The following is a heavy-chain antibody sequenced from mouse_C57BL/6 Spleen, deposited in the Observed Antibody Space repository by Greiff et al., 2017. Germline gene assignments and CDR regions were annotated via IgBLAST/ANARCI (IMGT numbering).Heavy chain of an antibody. Sequence: QVQLKQPGAELVKPGASVKMSCKASGYTFTSYWITWVKQRPGQGLEWIGDIYPGSGSTNYNEKFKSKATLTVDTSSSTAYMQLSSLTSEDSAVYYCASTTVVATRAWFAYWGQGTLVTVSA. CDR3: ASTTVVATRAWFAY. V-gene: IGHV1-55*01. CDR2: IYPGSGST. CDR1: GYTFTSYW. J-gene: IGHJ3*01. D-gene: IGHD1-1*01.